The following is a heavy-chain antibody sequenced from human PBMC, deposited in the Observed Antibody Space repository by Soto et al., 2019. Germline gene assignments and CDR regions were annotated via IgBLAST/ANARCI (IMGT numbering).Heavy chain of an antibody. CDR1: GGTFSSYA. Sequence: QVQLVQSGAEVKKPGSSVKVSCKASGGTFSSYAITWVRQAPGQGLEWMGGSIPIFGTANYAQKLQGRVTITADESTSTAYMELSSLRSEDTSVYYCARDRGPSSGYYPYWCDPWGQGTLVTVSS. CDR2: SIPIFGTA. CDR3: ARDRGPSSGYYPYWCDP. V-gene: IGHV1-69*12. D-gene: IGHD3-22*01. J-gene: IGHJ5*02.